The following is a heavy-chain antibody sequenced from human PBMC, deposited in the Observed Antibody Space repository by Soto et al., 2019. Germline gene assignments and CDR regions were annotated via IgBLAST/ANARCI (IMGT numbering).Heavy chain of an antibody. V-gene: IGHV1-69*12. CDR2: IIPIFGTA. J-gene: IGHJ4*02. D-gene: IGHD5-18*01. Sequence: QVQLVQSGAEVKKPGSSVKVSCKASGGTFSSYAISWVRQAPGQGLEWMGGIIPIFGTANYAQKFQGRVTRTADETTSKAYMELSSLRSEDTAVYYCARYRYGYSYFDYWGQGTLVTVSS. CDR1: GGTFSSYA. CDR3: ARYRYGYSYFDY.